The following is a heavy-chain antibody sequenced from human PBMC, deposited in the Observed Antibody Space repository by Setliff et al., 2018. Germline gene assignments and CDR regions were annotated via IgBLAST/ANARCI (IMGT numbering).Heavy chain of an antibody. CDR1: GVTIGGNNYYY. J-gene: IGHJ4*02. CDR3: ARDNTMVGATDY. CDR2: ISYSGGV. D-gene: IGHD1-26*01. Sequence: SETLSLTRSLSGVTIGGNNYYYWAWIRQPPGKGLEWIGTISYSGGVFYNPSLKSRVTISVDTSKNQFSLRLRSVTAADTAVYFCARDNTMVGATDYWGLGTLVTVSS. V-gene: IGHV4-39*07.